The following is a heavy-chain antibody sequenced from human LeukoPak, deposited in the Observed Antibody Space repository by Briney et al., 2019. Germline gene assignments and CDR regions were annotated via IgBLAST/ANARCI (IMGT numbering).Heavy chain of an antibody. CDR2: ISTYNGNT. D-gene: IGHD6-13*01. CDR3: ARVDHSSSWYHVDY. Sequence: ASVKVSCKTSGYAFTNYGISWVRQAPGQGLEWMGWISTYNGNTNYAQQPQGRVTMTTDTSTSTAYMELRSLRSDDTAVYFCARVDHSSSWYHVDYWGQGTLVTVSS. CDR1: GYAFTNYG. J-gene: IGHJ4*02. V-gene: IGHV1-18*01.